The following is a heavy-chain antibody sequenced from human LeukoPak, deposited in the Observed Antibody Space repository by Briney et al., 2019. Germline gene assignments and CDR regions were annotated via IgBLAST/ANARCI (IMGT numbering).Heavy chain of an antibody. CDR3: ARGEIRSTGYFDY. CDR2: ISSSGSTI. D-gene: IGHD5/OR15-5a*01. V-gene: IGHV3-11*04. J-gene: IGHJ4*02. CDR1: AFTFSDYY. Sequence: GGSLTLSCAASAFTFSDYYMSWIRQAPGKGLEWVSYISSSGSTIYYADSVKGRFTISRDNAKNSLYLQMNSLRAEDTAVYYCARGEIRSTGYFDYWGQGTLVTVSS.